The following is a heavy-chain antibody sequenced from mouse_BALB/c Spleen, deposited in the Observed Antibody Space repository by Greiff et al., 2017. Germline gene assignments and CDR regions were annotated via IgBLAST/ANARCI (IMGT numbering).Heavy chain of an antibody. V-gene: IGHV1S81*02. CDR2: INPSDGRT. Sequence: QVQLQQPGAELVKPGASVKLSCKASGYTFTSYWMHWVKQRPGQGLEWIGEINPSDGRTNYNEKFKSKATLTVDKSSSTAYMQLSSLTSEDSAVYYCARDYEDYAMDYWGQGTSVTVSS. D-gene: IGHD1-1*01. CDR3: ARDYEDYAMDY. J-gene: IGHJ4*01. CDR1: GYTFTSYW.